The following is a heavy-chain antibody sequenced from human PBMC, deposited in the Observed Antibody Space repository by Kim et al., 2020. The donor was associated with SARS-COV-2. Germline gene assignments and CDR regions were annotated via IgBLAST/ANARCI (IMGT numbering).Heavy chain of an antibody. J-gene: IGHJ5*02. V-gene: IGHV3-48*03. Sequence: DSVKGRFTISRANAKNSLYLQLNSLRVEDTAVYYCAGDLGSSGWYGWFDPWGQGTLVTVSS. D-gene: IGHD6-19*01. CDR3: AGDLGSSGWYGWFDP.